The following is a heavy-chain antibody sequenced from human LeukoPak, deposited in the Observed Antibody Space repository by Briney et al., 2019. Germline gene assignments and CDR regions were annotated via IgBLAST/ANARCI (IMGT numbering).Heavy chain of an antibody. D-gene: IGHD2-2*01. V-gene: IGHV3-21*01. J-gene: IGHJ4*02. CDR2: ISSSSSYI. CDR3: ARDQGEIVPAAMPH. CDR1: GFTFSSYS. Sequence: GGSLRLSCAASGFTFSSYSMNWVRQAPGKGLEWVSSISSSSSYIYYADSVKGRFTISRDNAKNSPYLQMNSLRAEDTAVYYCARDQGEIVPAAMPHGGQGTLVTVSA.